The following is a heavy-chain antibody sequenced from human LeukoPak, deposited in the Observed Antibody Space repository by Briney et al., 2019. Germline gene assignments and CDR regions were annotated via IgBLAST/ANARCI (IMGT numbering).Heavy chain of an antibody. D-gene: IGHD2-21*02. Sequence: PSETLCLTCTASGCSISSYYWSWIRQPPGKGLEWIGYIYYSGSTNYNPSLKIRVTISVDTSKNQFSLKLSSVTAADTAVYYCARIGCGGDCYAVRAFDIWGQGTMVTVSS. CDR1: GCSISSYY. J-gene: IGHJ3*02. V-gene: IGHV4-59*01. CDR2: IYYSGST. CDR3: ARIGCGGDCYAVRAFDI.